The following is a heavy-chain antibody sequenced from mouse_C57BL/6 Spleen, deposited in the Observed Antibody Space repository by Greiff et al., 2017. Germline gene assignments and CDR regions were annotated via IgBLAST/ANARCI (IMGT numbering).Heavy chain of an antibody. D-gene: IGHD3-2*02. V-gene: IGHV2-6*01. CDR2: IWGVGST. CDR3: ASIGDSSGSWFAY. CDR1: GFSLTSYG. J-gene: IGHJ3*01. Sequence: VMLVESGPGLVAPSQSLSITCTVSGFSLTSYGVDWVRQSPGKGLEWLGVIWGVGSTNYNSALKSRLSISKDNSKSQVFLKMNSLQTDDTAMYYCASIGDSSGSWFAYWGQGTLVTVSA.